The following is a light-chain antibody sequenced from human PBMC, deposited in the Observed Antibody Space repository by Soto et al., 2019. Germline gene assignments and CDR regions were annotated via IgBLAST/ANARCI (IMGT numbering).Light chain of an antibody. V-gene: IGKV4-1*01. Sequence: DIVMTQSPDSLAVSLGERATINCKSSQNILYTNNKNYLVWYQQKPGQPPKLLISWASTRESGVPDRFSGSGSGTDFTLTISSLQADDVAVYYCQQCYSAPLTFGGGTMVEI. CDR2: WAS. J-gene: IGKJ4*01. CDR1: QNILYTNNKNY. CDR3: QQCYSAPLT.